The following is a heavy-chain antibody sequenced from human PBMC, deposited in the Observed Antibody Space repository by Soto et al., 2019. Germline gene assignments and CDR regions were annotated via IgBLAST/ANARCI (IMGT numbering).Heavy chain of an antibody. J-gene: IGHJ4*02. Sequence: SETLSLTCTVSGGSISSYSWSWIRQPPGKGLEWIGYIYYSGSTNYSPSLKSRVTISVDTSKTQFSLKLSSVTAADTAVYYCARVDNWKRVDYWGQGILVTVSS. CDR2: IYYSGST. V-gene: IGHV4-59*01. D-gene: IGHD1-20*01. CDR1: GGSISSYS. CDR3: ARVDNWKRVDY.